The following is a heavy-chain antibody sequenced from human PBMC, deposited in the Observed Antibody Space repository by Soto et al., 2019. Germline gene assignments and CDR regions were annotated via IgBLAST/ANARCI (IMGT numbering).Heavy chain of an antibody. J-gene: IGHJ3*02. Sequence: QVQLVQSGAEVKKPGASVKVSCKASGYTFTGSYMHWVRQAPGQGLEWMGWINPNSGGKNYAQKFQGRVTMTRETSISPAYMELRRPRSDDKAVDYCARARRYGLDSFDIWVQGTMVTV. D-gene: IGHD2-15*01. CDR3: ARARRYGLDSFDI. CDR2: INPNSGGK. CDR1: GYTFTGSY. V-gene: IGHV1-2*02.